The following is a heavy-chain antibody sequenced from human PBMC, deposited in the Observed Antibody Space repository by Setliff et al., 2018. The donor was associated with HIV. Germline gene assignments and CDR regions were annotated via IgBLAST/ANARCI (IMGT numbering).Heavy chain of an antibody. CDR1: GFTFSSYA. V-gene: IGHV3-23*01. D-gene: IGHD3-10*01. CDR3: SKKTAAYTSGSWLHY. CDR2: ISGSGGDT. J-gene: IGHJ4*02. Sequence: LRLSCASSGFTFSSYAMTWVRQAPGKGLECVAVISGSGGDTYYADSVKGRFVISREKSKSTLYLQMNSLRAEDTAVYYCSKKTAAYTSGSWLHYWGQGTLVTAPQ.